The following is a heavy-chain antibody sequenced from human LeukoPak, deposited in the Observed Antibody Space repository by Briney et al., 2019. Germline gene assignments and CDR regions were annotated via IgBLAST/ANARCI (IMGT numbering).Heavy chain of an antibody. CDR1: GFTFSTYT. CDR3: ARVLRYFDWLLDYFDY. V-gene: IGHV3-23*01. D-gene: IGHD3-9*01. CDR2: ISGSGGST. J-gene: IGHJ4*02. Sequence: GGSLRLSCAASGFTFSTYTMIWVRQAPGKGLEWVSGISGSGGSTYYADSVKGRFTISRDNSKNTLYVQMNSLRAEDTAVYYCARVLRYFDWLLDYFDYWGQGTLVTVSS.